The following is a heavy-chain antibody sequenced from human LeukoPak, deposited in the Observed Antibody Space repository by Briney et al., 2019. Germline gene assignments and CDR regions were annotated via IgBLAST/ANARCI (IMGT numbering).Heavy chain of an antibody. D-gene: IGHD5-24*01. V-gene: IGHV1-46*01. CDR3: ASVYKNGMDV. Sequence: ASVKVSCKASGYTLTSYYLHWVRQAPGQGLEWMAIINPSGDTMSHAQKFQGRVTMTRDTSASTVYMELSSLRSEDTAVYYCASVYKNGMDVWGQGTTVTVSS. J-gene: IGHJ6*02. CDR1: GYTLTSYY. CDR2: INPSGDTM.